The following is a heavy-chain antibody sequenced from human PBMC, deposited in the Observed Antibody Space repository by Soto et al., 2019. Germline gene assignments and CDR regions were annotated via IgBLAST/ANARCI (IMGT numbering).Heavy chain of an antibody. Sequence: SETLSLTCTVSGGSISSYYWSWIRQPPGKGLEWTGYIYYSGSTNYNPSLKSRVTISVDTSKNQFSLKLSSVTAADTAVYYCARSAESGILSYYYYGMDGWGQGTTVTVSS. V-gene: IGHV4-59*01. CDR3: ARSAESGILSYYYYGMDG. CDR2: IYYSGST. J-gene: IGHJ6*02. D-gene: IGHD1-26*01. CDR1: GGSISSYY.